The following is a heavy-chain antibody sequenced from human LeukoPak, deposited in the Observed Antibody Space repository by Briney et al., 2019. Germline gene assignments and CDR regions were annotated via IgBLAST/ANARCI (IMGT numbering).Heavy chain of an antibody. CDR3: ASVLRFLEGEAESYGMDV. J-gene: IGHJ6*02. D-gene: IGHD3-3*01. CDR2: IKQDGSEK. V-gene: IGHV3-7*01. CDR1: GFTFSSYW. Sequence: GGSLRLSCAASGFTFSSYWMSWVRQAPGKGLEWVANIKQDGSEKYYVDSVKGRFTISRDNAKNSLYLQMNSLRAEDTAVYYCASVLRFLEGEAESYGMDVWGQGTTVTVSS.